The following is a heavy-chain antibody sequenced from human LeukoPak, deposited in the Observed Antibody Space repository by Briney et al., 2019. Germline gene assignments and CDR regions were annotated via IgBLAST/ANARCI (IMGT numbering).Heavy chain of an antibody. J-gene: IGHJ4*02. V-gene: IGHV4-30-2*01. CDR3: ARHVDTANLGLTH. Sequence: SQTLSLTCAVSGGSISSGGYSWSWIRQPPGKGLEWIGYIYHSGSTYYNPSLKSRVTISVDRSKNQFSLKLSSVTAADTAVYYCARHVDTANLGLTHWGQGTLVPVSS. CDR1: GGSISSGGYS. D-gene: IGHD5-18*01. CDR2: IYHSGST.